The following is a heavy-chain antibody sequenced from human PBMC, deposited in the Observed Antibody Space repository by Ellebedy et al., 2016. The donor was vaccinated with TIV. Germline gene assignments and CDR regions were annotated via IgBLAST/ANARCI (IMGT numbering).Heavy chain of an antibody. D-gene: IGHD5-18*01. CDR1: GFTFSSYA. Sequence: GESLKISCAASGFTFSSYAMSWVRQAPGKGLEWVSAISGSGCSTYYADSVKGRFTISRDNSKNTLYLQMNSLRAEETAVYYCAKDLDTAMDPPDYWGQGTLVTVSS. CDR3: AKDLDTAMDPPDY. CDR2: ISGSGCST. J-gene: IGHJ4*02. V-gene: IGHV3-23*01.